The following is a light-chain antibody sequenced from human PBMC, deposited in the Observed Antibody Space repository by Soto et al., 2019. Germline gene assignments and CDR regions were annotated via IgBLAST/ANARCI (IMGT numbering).Light chain of an antibody. CDR1: QSVSSK. V-gene: IGKV3-11*01. J-gene: IGKJ5*01. CDR3: QQRSNWPPSIT. CDR2: DAS. Sequence: EIVMTQSAATVSVSPRERAALSCRAIQSVSSKLAWYRQRPGQAPRLLIYDASNRATGIPARFSGSGSGTDFTLTISSLEPEDFAVYYCQQRSNWPPSITFGQGTRPEI.